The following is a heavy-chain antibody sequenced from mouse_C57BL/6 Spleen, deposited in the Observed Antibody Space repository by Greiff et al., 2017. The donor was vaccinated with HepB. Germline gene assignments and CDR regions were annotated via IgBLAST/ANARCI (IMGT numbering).Heavy chain of an antibody. CDR1: GYSITSGYY. J-gene: IGHJ3*01. D-gene: IGHD2-3*01. V-gene: IGHV3-6*01. Sequence: EVQLVESGPGLVKPSQSLSLTCSVTGYSITSGYYWNWIRQFPGNKLEWMGYISYDGSNNYNPSLKNRISITRDTSKNQFFLKLNSVTTEDTATYYCARDRDGYYEAWFAYWGQGTLVTVSA. CDR2: ISYDGSN. CDR3: ARDRDGYYEAWFAY.